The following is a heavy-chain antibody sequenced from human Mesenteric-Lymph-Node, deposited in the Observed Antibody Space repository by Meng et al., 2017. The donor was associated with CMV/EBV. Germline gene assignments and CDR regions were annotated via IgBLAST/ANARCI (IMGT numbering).Heavy chain of an antibody. V-gene: IGHV1-69*01. Sequence: VPCKASGGAVGNYVLRWVRQAPGPGLQWMGGIIPPLGTTNFAQKFHGRVTFTADESTTTAYMELSSLRSEDTAVYYCARSGTTYFDNWGQGTLVTVSS. D-gene: IGHD1-1*01. J-gene: IGHJ4*02. CDR3: ARSGTTYFDN. CDR1: GGAVGNYV. CDR2: IIPPLGTT.